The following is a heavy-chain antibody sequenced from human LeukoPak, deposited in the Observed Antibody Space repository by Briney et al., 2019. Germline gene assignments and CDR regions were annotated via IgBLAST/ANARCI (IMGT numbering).Heavy chain of an antibody. V-gene: IGHV4-39*01. D-gene: IGHD3-9*01. CDR3: ARHSVGFLTGYYYFDY. CDR1: GGSISSSSYY. J-gene: IGHJ4*02. CDR2: IYYSGST. Sequence: PSETLSLTCTVSGGSISSSSYYWGWIRQPPGKGLEWIVCIYYSGSTYYNPSLKSRVTISVDTSKNQFSLKLSSVTAADTGVYYCARHSVGFLTGYYYFDYWGQGTLVTGSS.